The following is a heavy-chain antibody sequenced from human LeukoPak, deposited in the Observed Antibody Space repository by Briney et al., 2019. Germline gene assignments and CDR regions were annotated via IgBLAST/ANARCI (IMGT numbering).Heavy chain of an antibody. CDR2: VIPIFGTA. D-gene: IGHD3-10*01. CDR1: GGTFSSYA. J-gene: IGHJ4*02. Sequence: SVKVSCKASGGTFSSYAISWVRQAPGQGLEWMGGVIPIFGTANYAQKFQGRVTITADESTSTAYMELSSLRSEDTAVYYCARDVGVWFGELSFWGQGTLVTVSS. CDR3: ARDVGVWFGELSF. V-gene: IGHV1-69*01.